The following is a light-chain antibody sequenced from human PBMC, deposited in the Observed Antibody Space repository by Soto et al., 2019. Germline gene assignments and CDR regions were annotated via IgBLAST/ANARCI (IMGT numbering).Light chain of an antibody. V-gene: IGKV3-20*01. Sequence: EIVLTQSPGTLSLSPGERATISCRASQSVGNNYLAWYQQRPGQTPRLLIYGASSRATGIPDRFSGSGSGTDFSLTISTLEPEDFAVYYCQQYGRSPPIPFGQGTRLEIK. CDR1: QSVGNNY. CDR2: GAS. J-gene: IGKJ5*01. CDR3: QQYGRSPPIP.